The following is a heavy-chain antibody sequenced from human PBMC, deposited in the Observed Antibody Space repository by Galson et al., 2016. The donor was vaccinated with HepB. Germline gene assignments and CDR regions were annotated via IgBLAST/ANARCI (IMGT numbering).Heavy chain of an antibody. Sequence: SLRLSCAASGFTFSKNSMNWVRQAPGKGLEWVSYISSSGSVINYADSVKGRFIISRDNAKNSLHLQMNSLRDEDTAVYYCARTLRIAIFGVVVIPVVGDPYYGMDVWGQGTTVTVSS. CDR2: ISSSGSVI. J-gene: IGHJ6*02. V-gene: IGHV3-48*02. CDR1: GFTFSKNS. D-gene: IGHD3-3*01. CDR3: ARTLRIAIFGVVVIPVVGDPYYGMDV.